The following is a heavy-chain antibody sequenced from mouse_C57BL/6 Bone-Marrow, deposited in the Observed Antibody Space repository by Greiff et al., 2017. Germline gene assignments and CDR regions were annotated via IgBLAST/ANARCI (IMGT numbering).Heavy chain of an antibody. D-gene: IGHD3-2*02. CDR1: GFTFSSYG. CDR3: ARQLRLPYYYAMDY. V-gene: IGHV5-6*01. Sequence: EVQLQESGGDLVKPGGSLKLSCAASGFTFSSYGMSWVRQTPDKRLEWVATISSGGSYTYYPASVKGRFTIARDNAKNTLYLQMSSLKSEDTAMYYCARQLRLPYYYAMDYWGQGTSVTVSS. CDR2: ISSGGSYT. J-gene: IGHJ4*01.